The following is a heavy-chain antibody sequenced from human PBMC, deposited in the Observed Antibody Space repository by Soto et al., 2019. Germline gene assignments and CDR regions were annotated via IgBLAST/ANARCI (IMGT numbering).Heavy chain of an antibody. Sequence: PGGSLRLSCAASGFTFSSYSMNWVRQAPGKGLEWVSSISTSSSYMYFADSVKGRFTISRDNAKNSLYLQMSSLRAEDTAVYYCVSDRGYGHASVTYSWGQGTLVTVSS. D-gene: IGHD5-18*01. V-gene: IGHV3-21*01. CDR2: ISTSSSYM. CDR3: VSDRGYGHASVTYS. J-gene: IGHJ4*02. CDR1: GFTFSSYS.